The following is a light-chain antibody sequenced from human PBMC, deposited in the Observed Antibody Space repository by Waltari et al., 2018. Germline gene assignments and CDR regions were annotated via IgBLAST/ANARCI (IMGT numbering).Light chain of an antibody. J-gene: IGLJ1*01. Sequence: SYVLTQPPSVSVAPGQTARISCDGNNIGSKNVHWYQQKPGQAPVLVVYDDGDRPSGIPERFSGSNSGNTATLTISRDDAGDEADYYCQVWDSGSDHYVFGTVTKVTVL. CDR3: QVWDSGSDHYV. V-gene: IGLV3-21*02. CDR2: DDG. CDR1: NIGSKN.